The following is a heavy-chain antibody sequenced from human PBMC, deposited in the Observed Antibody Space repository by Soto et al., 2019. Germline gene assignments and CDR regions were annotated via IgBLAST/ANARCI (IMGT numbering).Heavy chain of an antibody. V-gene: IGHV4-34*01. CDR1: GGSFSGYY. J-gene: IGHJ4*02. D-gene: IGHD3-10*01. CDR2: INHSGST. CDR3: ARERGVPDY. Sequence: LSRTCAVYGGSFSGYYWSWIRQPPGKGLEWIGEINHSGSTNYNPSLKSRVTISVDTSKNQFSLKLSSVTAADTAVYYCARERGVPDYWGQGTLVTVSS.